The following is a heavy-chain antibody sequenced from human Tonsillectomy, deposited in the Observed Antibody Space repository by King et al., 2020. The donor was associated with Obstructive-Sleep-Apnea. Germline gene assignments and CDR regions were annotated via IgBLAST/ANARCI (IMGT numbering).Heavy chain of an antibody. CDR1: GGSFSGYY. V-gene: IGHV4-34*01. D-gene: IGHD6-13*01. CDR3: ARGVAARG. J-gene: IGHJ4*02. CDR2: INHSGST. Sequence: VQLQQWGAGLLKPSETLSLPCAVSGGSFSGYYWSWIRQPPGKGLEWIGEINHSGSTNYNPSLKSRVTISVDTSKNQFSLKLSSVTAADTAVYYCARGVAARGWGQGTLVTVSS.